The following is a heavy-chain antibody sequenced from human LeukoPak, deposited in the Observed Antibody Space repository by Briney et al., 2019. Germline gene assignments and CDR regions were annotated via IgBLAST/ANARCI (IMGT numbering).Heavy chain of an antibody. D-gene: IGHD1-26*01. CDR3: ARQRLWYSGSSGYFDY. V-gene: IGHV4-59*12. CDR1: GGSISSYY. J-gene: IGHJ4*02. CDR2: IYYSGST. Sequence: SETLSLTCTVSGGSISSYYWSWIRQPPGKGLEWIGYIYYSGSTNYNPSLKSRVTISVDTSKNQFSLKLSSVTAADTAVYYCARQRLWYSGSSGYFDYWGQGTLVTVSS.